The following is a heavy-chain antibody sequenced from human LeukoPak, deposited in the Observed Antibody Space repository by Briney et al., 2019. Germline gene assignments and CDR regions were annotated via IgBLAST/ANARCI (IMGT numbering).Heavy chain of an antibody. V-gene: IGHV4-4*07. J-gene: IGHJ3*01. CDR3: ARDVTIGGASDL. Sequence: SETLSLTCTVSGGSSSSYYWSWIRQPAGKGLEWIGRIYPSGSTNYNPSLKSRVTISVDKSKNQFSLKLNSVTAADTAVYYCARDVTIGGASDLWGQGTLVTVSS. CDR2: IYPSGST. CDR1: GGSSSSYY. D-gene: IGHD3-3*01.